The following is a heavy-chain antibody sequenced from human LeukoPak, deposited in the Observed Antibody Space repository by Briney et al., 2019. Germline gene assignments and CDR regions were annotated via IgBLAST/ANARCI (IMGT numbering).Heavy chain of an antibody. D-gene: IGHD6-6*01. CDR3: ARSPGGRVAARPYYYYGMDV. CDR1: GFTFSSYW. J-gene: IGHJ6*02. V-gene: IGHV3-7*01. Sequence: GGSLRLSCAASGFTFSSYWMSWVRQAPGKGLEWVANIKQDGSEKYYVDSVKGRFTISRDNAKNSLYLQMNSLRAEDTAVYYCARSPGGRVAARPYYYYGMDVWGQGTTVTVSS. CDR2: IKQDGSEK.